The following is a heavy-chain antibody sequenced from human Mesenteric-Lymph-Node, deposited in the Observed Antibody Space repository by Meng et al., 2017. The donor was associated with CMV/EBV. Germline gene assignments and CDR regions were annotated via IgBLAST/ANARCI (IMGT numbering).Heavy chain of an antibody. Sequence: GGSLRLSCAASGFTFSSYWMSWVRQAPGKGLEWVANIKQDGSEKYYVDSVKGRFTISRDNAKNSLYLQMNSLRAEDTAVYYCARNPSGRYGEFQDWGQGTLVTVSS. J-gene: IGHJ1*01. CDR1: GFTFSSYW. CDR3: ARNPSGRYGEFQD. D-gene: IGHD1-26*01. V-gene: IGHV3-7*01. CDR2: IKQDGSEK.